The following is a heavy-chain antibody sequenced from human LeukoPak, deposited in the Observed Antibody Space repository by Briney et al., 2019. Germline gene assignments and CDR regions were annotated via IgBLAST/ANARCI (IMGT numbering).Heavy chain of an antibody. V-gene: IGHV3-33*01. D-gene: IGHD3-3*01. CDR3: ARDRQYYDFWSGYHFYYYYGMDV. CDR1: GFTFSSYG. Sequence: PGGSLRLSCAASGFTFSSYGMHWVRQAPGKGLEWVAVIWYDGSNKYYADSVKGRFTISRDNSKNTLYLQMNSLRAEDTAVYYCARDRQYYDFWSGYHFYYYYGMDVWGQGTTVTVSS. J-gene: IGHJ6*02. CDR2: IWYDGSNK.